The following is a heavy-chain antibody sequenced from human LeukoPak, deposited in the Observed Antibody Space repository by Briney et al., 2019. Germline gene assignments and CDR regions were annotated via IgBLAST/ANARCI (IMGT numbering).Heavy chain of an antibody. Sequence: SVKVSCKASGGTFSSYAISWVRQAPGQGLEWMGGIIPIFGTANYAQKFQGRVTITADKSTSTAYMELSSLRSEDTAVYYCASFGYCSGGSCPRLDYWGQGTLVTVSS. D-gene: IGHD2-15*01. CDR2: IIPIFGTA. CDR3: ASFGYCSGGSCPRLDY. J-gene: IGHJ4*02. CDR1: GGTFSSYA. V-gene: IGHV1-69*06.